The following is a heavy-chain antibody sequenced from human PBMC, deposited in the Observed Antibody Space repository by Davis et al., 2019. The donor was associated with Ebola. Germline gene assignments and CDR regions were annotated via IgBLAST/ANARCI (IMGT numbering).Heavy chain of an antibody. CDR1: GGSFSGYY. J-gene: IGHJ4*02. D-gene: IGHD6-19*01. CDR2: INHSGST. Sequence: GSLRLSCAVYGGSFSGYYWSWIRQPPGKGLEWIGEINHSGSTNYNPSLKSRVTISVDTSKNQFSLKLSSVTAADTAVYYCASGRSIAVAAFYYWGQGTLVTVSS. CDR3: ASGRSIAVAAFYY. V-gene: IGHV4-34*01.